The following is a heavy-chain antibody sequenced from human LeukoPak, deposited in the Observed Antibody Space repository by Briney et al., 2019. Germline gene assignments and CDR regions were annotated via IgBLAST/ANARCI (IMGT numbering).Heavy chain of an antibody. V-gene: IGHV4-31*03. CDR3: ARDYYDSSGYYFDY. CDR2: IYYSGST. Sequence: SQTPSLTCTVSGGSISSGGYYWSWIRQHPGKGLEWIGYIYYSGSTYYNPSLKSRVTISVDTSKNQFSLKLSFVTAADTAVYYCARDYYDSSGYYFDYWGQGTLVTVSS. D-gene: IGHD3-22*01. J-gene: IGHJ4*02. CDR1: GGSISSGGYY.